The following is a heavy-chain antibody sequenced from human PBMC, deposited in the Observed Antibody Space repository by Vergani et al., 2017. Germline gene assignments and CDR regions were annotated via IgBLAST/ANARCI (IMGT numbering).Heavy chain of an antibody. D-gene: IGHD6-19*01. Sequence: EVQLVESGGGLVQPGGSLPLSSAPSLFTFSISPIPWVRLAPGKGVACVSYISSSSSTIYYADSVKGRLTISRDNAKNSLYLQMNSLRDEDTAVYYCARLSQWLVRGDFDYWGQGTLVTVSS. V-gene: IGHV3-48*02. CDR3: ARLSQWLVRGDFDY. CDR2: ISSSSSTI. J-gene: IGHJ4*02. CDR1: LFTFSISP.